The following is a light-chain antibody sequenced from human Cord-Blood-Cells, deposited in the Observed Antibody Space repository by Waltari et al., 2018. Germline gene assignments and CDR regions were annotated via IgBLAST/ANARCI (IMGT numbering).Light chain of an antibody. V-gene: IGLV2-23*01. CDR1: SSDVGSYNL. CDR3: CSYAGSSTVV. Sequence: QSALTQPASVSGSPGQSLTLSCTGTSSDVGSYNLVSWYQQHPGKATKLMIYEGSKRTAGVSNRFSGSKSGNTASLTISGLQAEDEADYYCCSYAGSSTVVFGGGTKLTVL. CDR2: EGS. J-gene: IGLJ2*01.